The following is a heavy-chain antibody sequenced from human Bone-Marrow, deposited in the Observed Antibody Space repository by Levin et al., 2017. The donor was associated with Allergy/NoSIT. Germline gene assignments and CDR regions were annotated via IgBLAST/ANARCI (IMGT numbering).Heavy chain of an antibody. CDR3: ARTVVVPAYYFDY. D-gene: IGHD2-2*01. J-gene: IGHJ4*02. CDR2: IKQDGSEK. V-gene: IGHV3-7*01. Sequence: GESLKISCAASGFTFSSYWMSWVRQAPGKGLEWVANIKQDGSEKYYVDSVKGRFTISRDNAKNSLYLQMNSLRAEDTAVYYCARTVVVPAYYFDYWGQGTLVTVSS. CDR1: GFTFSSYW.